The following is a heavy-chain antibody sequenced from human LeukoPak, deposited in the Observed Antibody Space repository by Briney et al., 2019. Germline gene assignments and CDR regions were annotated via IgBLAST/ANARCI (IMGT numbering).Heavy chain of an antibody. Sequence: GGSLRLSCAASGFTFSSYAMSWVRQAPGKGLEWVSAISGSGGSTYYADSVKGRFTISRDNSKNTMYLQMNSLRAEDTAIYYCAKDTTNRYNWFDPWGQGTLVTVSS. CDR1: GFTFSSYA. CDR3: AKDTTNRYNWFDP. V-gene: IGHV3-23*01. J-gene: IGHJ5*02. CDR2: ISGSGGST. D-gene: IGHD1-26*01.